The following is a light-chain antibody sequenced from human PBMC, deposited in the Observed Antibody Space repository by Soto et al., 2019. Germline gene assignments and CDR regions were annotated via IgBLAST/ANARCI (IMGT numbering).Light chain of an antibody. CDR3: QQTYISPQT. V-gene: IGKV1-39*01. CDR2: AAS. J-gene: IGKJ1*01. CDR1: QDISGS. Sequence: DIQMTQSPSSLSASVGERVTITCRASQDISGSLNWFQKKPGKAPTLLIYAASSLQSGVPSRFSGSESGTEFTLTISSLQPEDSATYYCQQTYISPQTFGQGTKVEI.